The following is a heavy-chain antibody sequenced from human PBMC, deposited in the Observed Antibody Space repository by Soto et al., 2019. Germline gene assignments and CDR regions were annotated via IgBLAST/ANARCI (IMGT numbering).Heavy chain of an antibody. CDR3: ARGGRRSPGMDV. CDR2: IYYSGST. Sequence: QVQLQESGPGLVKPSQTLSLTCTVSGGSISSGGYYWSWIRQHPGKGLGWIGYIYYSGSTYYNPSLKSRVTISVDASKNQFALKLSSVTAADTAVYYCARGGRRSPGMDVWGQGTTVTVSS. CDR1: GGSISSGGYY. V-gene: IGHV4-31*03. J-gene: IGHJ6*02.